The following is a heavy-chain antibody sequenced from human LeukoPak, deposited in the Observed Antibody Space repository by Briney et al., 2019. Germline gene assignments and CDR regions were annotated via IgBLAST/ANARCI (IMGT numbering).Heavy chain of an antibody. V-gene: IGHV4-34*01. J-gene: IGHJ4*02. CDR1: GGSISSYY. D-gene: IGHD6-13*01. CDR2: INHSGST. CDR3: ARGKQQLVS. Sequence: SETLSLTCTVSGGSISSYYWSWIRQPPGKGLEWIGEINHSGSTNYNPSLKSRVTISVDTSKNQFSLKLSSVTAADTAVYYCARGKQQLVSWGQGTLVTVSS.